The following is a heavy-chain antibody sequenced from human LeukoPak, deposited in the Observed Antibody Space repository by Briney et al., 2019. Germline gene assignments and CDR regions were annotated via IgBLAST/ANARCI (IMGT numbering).Heavy chain of an antibody. CDR1: GGSISNTNW. CDR3: SRENGAFSPFGY. CDR2: ISLTGLT. Sequence: SETLSFTCGVSGGSISNTNWWSWVRQPPGQGLEWIGEISLTGLTHYNPSLESRVTVSLDKSKNQLSLNLTSVTAADTAVYYCSRENGAFSPFGYWGQGTLVTVLS. V-gene: IGHV4-4*02. D-gene: IGHD2-8*01. J-gene: IGHJ4*02.